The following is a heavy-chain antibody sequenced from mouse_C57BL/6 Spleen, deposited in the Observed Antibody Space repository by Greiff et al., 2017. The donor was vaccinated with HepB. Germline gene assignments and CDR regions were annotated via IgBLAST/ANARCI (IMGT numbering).Heavy chain of an antibody. D-gene: IGHD4-1*01. Sequence: QVQLQQSGAELVKPGASVKLSCKASGYTFTSYWMQWVKQRPGQGLEWIGEIDPSDSYTNYNQKFKGKATLTVDTSSSTAYMQLSSLTSEDSAVYCCARKAGTRDYWGQGTTLTVSS. V-gene: IGHV1-50*01. CDR1: GYTFTSYW. J-gene: IGHJ2*01. CDR3: ARKAGTRDY. CDR2: IDPSDSYT.